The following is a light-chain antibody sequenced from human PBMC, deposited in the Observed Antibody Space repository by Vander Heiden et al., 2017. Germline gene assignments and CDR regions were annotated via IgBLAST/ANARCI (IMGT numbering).Light chain of an antibody. J-gene: IGLJ3*02. CDR3: SSYAGSNNRV. CDR1: SSDVGGYNY. Sequence: QSALPQPPSASGSPGQSVTISCTGTSSDVGGYNYVSWYQQHPGKAPKLMIYEVSKRPSGVPDRFSGSKSGNTASLTVSGLQAEDEADYYCSSYAGSNNRVFGGGTKLTVL. V-gene: IGLV2-8*01. CDR2: EVS.